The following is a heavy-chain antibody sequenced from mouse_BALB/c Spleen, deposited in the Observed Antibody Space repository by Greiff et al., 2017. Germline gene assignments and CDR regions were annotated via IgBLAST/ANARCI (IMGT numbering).Heavy chain of an antibody. D-gene: IGHD1-1*01. Sequence: VQLMESGPELEKPGASVKISCKASGYSFTGYNMNWVKQSTGKSLEWIGNIDPYYGGTSYNQKFKGKATLTVDKSSSTAYMQLKSLTSEDSAVYYCATITTVVATRSYAMDYWGQGTSVTVSS. J-gene: IGHJ4*01. CDR2: IDPYYGGT. V-gene: IGHV1-39*01. CDR3: ATITTVVATRSYAMDY. CDR1: GYSFTGYN.